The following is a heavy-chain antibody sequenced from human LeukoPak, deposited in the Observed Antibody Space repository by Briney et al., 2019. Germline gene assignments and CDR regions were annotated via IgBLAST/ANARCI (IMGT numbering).Heavy chain of an antibody. CDR2: IYHSGST. CDR3: ARAQPFDWLLYEPWT. D-gene: IGHD3-9*01. CDR1: GGSISSGGYY. V-gene: IGHV4-30-2*01. J-gene: IGHJ4*02. Sequence: SETLSLTCTVSGGSISSGGYYWSWIRQPPGKGLEWIGYIYHSGSTYYNPSLKSRVTISVDRSKNQFSLKLSSVTAADTAVYYCARAQPFDWLLYEPWTWGQGTLVTVSS.